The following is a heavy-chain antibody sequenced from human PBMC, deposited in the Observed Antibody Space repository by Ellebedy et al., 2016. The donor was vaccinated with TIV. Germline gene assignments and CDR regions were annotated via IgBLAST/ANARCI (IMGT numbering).Heavy chain of an antibody. J-gene: IGHJ4*02. V-gene: IGHV4-38-2*02. D-gene: IGHD5-18*01. CDR2: VYQSGTA. Sequence: MPSETLSLTCTDSDSSISSARYWGWIRQSPGKGLEWIGTVYQSGTAWYNPSLRSRVTISLDTSKNQFSLRLTSVTAADTAIYFCARLPRGDIYGYFDYWGQGTLVTVSS. CDR3: ARLPRGDIYGYFDY. CDR1: DSSISSARY.